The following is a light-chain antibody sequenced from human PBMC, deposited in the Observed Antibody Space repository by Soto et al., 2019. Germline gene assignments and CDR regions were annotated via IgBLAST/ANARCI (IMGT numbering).Light chain of an antibody. CDR3: LHTFSFPRT. V-gene: IGKV1-12*01. J-gene: IGKJ1*01. Sequence: DSQMSQSPSSVSASVGDRVTITCRASQGIGDRLAWYQQRPGKVPQLVVYFASTLPSGVPSRFSASGSGAEFILTISPLQAEDFATYYCLHTFSFPRTFGQGTKVDIK. CDR2: FAS. CDR1: QGIGDR.